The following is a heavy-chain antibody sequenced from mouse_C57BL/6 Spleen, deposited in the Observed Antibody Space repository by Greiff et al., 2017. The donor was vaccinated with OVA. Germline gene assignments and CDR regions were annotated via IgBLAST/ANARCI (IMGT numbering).Heavy chain of an antibody. J-gene: IGHJ4*01. V-gene: IGHV1-4*01. D-gene: IGHD2-5*01. Sequence: QVQLQQSGAELARPGASVKMSCKASGYTFTSYTMHWVKQRPGQGLEWIGYINPSSGYTKYNQKFKDKATLTADKSSSTAYMQLSSLTSEDSAVYYCAIRGSNSYAMDYWGQGTSVTVSS. CDR3: AIRGSNSYAMDY. CDR2: INPSSGYT. CDR1: GYTFTSYT.